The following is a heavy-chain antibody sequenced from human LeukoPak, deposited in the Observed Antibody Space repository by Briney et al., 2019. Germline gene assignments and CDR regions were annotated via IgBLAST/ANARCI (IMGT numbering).Heavy chain of an antibody. D-gene: IGHD7-27*01. CDR1: GFTFSSYA. CDR3: AKGNWEEEYIFDS. V-gene: IGHV3-23*01. CDR2: IRGSGGSVGST. J-gene: IGHJ4*02. Sequence: PAGSLTHAWAAYGFTFSSYAISWVRQAPGKGLEWVSGIRGSGGSVGSTSYPDSVKGRFTISRDNSKNTLYLEMNSLRAEDTALYYCAKGNWEEEYIFDSWAQGPLLPVSS.